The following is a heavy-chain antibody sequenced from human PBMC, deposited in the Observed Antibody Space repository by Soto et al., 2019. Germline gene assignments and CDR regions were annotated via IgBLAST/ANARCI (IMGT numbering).Heavy chain of an antibody. J-gene: IGHJ4*02. CDR2: INHSGST. CDR1: GGSFSGYY. CDR3: ARLYPPLRGSSWLDY. Sequence: QVQLQQWGAGLLKPSETLSLTCAVYGGSFSGYYWSWIRQPPGKGLEWIGEINHSGSTNYNPSLKRRVTISVDPSKHQFSLKLSSVTAADTAVYYCARLYPPLRGSSWLDYWGQGTLVTVSS. V-gene: IGHV4-34*01. D-gene: IGHD6-13*01.